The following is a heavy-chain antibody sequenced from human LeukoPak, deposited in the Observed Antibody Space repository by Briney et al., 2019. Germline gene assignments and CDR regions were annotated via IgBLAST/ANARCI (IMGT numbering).Heavy chain of an antibody. CDR2: ISHSGGT. D-gene: IGHD3-16*01. CDR1: GGSISSYY. Sequence: SETLSLTCTVSGGSISSYYWSWIRQPPGQGLEWIGYISHSGGTNYNPSLMSRVTISKDMSKNQFSLRLTSVTAADTAVYYCARVGGAPLGAFDIWGQGTMVTVSS. CDR3: ARVGGAPLGAFDI. V-gene: IGHV4-59*01. J-gene: IGHJ3*02.